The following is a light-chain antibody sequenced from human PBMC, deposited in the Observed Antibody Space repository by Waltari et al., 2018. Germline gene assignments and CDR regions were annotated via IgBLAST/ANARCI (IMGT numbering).Light chain of an antibody. CDR2: EVS. CDR1: NSEVGSYNL. J-gene: IGLJ2*01. V-gene: IGLV2-23*02. Sequence: QTALTQPASVSGTHGQTITISCTGTNSEVGSYNLVSWYQQHPGKAPKLMIYEVSKRPSGVSNRFSGSKSGNTASLTISGLQAEDEADYYCCSYAGSSTPVVFGGGTKLTVL. CDR3: CSYAGSSTPVV.